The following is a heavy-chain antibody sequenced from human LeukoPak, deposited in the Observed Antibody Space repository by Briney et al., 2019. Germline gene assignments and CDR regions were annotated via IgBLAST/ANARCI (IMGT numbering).Heavy chain of an antibody. CDR2: ISGSGGST. V-gene: IGHV3-23*01. J-gene: IGHJ4*02. CDR1: GFTFSNYD. D-gene: IGHD5-18*01. CDR3: AKAGPQVLVEAGTPRGYSYASFDY. Sequence: GGSLRLSCVASGFTFSNYDMSWVRQAPGKGLEWVSAISGSGGSTYYADSVKGRFTISRDNSKNTLYLQMNSLRAEDTAVYYCAKAGPQVLVEAGTPRGYSYASFDYWGQGTLVTVSS.